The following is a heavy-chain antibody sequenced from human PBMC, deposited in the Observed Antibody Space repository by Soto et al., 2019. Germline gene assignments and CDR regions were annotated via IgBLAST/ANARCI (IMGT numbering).Heavy chain of an antibody. J-gene: IGHJ4*02. Sequence: SETLSLTCTVSGGYVNSRGYCCIWIQKHPGKGLEWIGHILYSGGAYYIPSLKSRVTISIDTSKNQFSLKLRSVTAADSAVYYCCTDKTIGGPAPGNWRQGTLVTVTS. CDR1: GGYVNSRGYC. V-gene: IGHV4-31*03. CDR2: ILYSGGA. CDR3: CTDKTIGGPAPGN. D-gene: IGHD3-10*01.